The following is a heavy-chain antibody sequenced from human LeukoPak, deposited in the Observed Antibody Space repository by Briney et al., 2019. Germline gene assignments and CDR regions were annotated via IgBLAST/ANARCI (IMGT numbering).Heavy chain of an antibody. D-gene: IGHD3-10*01. Sequence: GMSLTLSCAASGFTLSSSGMHWVRQAPGKGLEWVAAIWYDGNNQYHADSLKGRITISRDNAKNTLYLQVNSLRSDDTAVYYCARGRVPMIRGLWCDLDVWAQGTTVTVSS. V-gene: IGHV3-33*01. CDR1: GFTLSSSG. J-gene: IGHJ6*02. CDR3: ARGRVPMIRGLWCDLDV. CDR2: IWYDGNNQ.